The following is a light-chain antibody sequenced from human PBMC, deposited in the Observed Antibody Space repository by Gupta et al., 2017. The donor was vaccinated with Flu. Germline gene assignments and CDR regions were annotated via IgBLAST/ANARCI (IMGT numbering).Light chain of an antibody. J-gene: IGKJ4*01. CDR3: MQSVQMPPIT. CDR1: QTLLHTDGETY. V-gene: IGKV2D-29*01. CDR2: EGS. Sequence: SCKSSQTLLHTDGETYLNWYVQRPGLPPQLLIYEGSKRFSGVSDRFNATGSQTDFTLHISRVEAEDVGVYFCMQSVQMPPITFGGGTRVET.